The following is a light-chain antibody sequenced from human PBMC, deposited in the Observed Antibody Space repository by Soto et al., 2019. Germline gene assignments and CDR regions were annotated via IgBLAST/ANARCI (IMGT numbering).Light chain of an antibody. CDR2: STN. CDR1: SGSVSTSYY. V-gene: IGLV8-61*01. Sequence: QTVVTQEPSFSVSPGGTVTLTCGLSSGSVSTSYYPSWYQQTPGQAPRTLIFSTNTRSSGVPDRFSGSILGNKAALTITGAQADDESDYYCVLYIGSGIVLFGGGTELTVL. J-gene: IGLJ2*01. CDR3: VLYIGSGIVL.